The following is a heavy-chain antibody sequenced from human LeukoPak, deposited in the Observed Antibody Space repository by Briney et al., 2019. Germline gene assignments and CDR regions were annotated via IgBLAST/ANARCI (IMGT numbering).Heavy chain of an antibody. CDR2: VYYSGST. Sequence: PSETLSLTCTVSGGSLSSYYWSWIRQPPGKGLEWIGYVYYSGSTNYNPSLKSRVAISIDTSKNQFSLKLSSVTAADTAVYYCAREGFSPVGFDYWGQGTLVTVSS. D-gene: IGHD3-3*01. V-gene: IGHV4-59*12. CDR1: GGSLSSYY. J-gene: IGHJ4*02. CDR3: AREGFSPVGFDY.